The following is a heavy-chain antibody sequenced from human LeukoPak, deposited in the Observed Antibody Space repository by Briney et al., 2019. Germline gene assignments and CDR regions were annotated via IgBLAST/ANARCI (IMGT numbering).Heavy chain of an antibody. CDR1: GGSISSYY. Sequence: SETLSLTCTVSGGSISSYYWSWIRQPPGKGLEWIGYIYYSGSTNYNPSLKSRVTISVDTSKNQFSLKLSSVTAADTAVYYCARAYYYGSGSYRYNWFDPWGQGTLVTVSS. D-gene: IGHD3-10*01. V-gene: IGHV4-59*08. J-gene: IGHJ5*02. CDR2: IYYSGST. CDR3: ARAYYYGSGSYRYNWFDP.